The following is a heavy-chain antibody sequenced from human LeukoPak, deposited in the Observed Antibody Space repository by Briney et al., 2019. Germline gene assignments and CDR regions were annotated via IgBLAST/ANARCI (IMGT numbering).Heavy chain of an antibody. Sequence: SETLSLTCTVSGGSISSYYWGWVRQPPGKGLEWIGSIYYSGSTYYNPSLKSRVTISVDTSKNQFSLKLSSVTAADTAVYYCAREGDRGAFDIWGQGTMVTVSS. V-gene: IGHV4-39*07. J-gene: IGHJ3*02. CDR1: GGSISSYY. CDR2: IYYSGST. CDR3: AREGDRGAFDI. D-gene: IGHD1-26*01.